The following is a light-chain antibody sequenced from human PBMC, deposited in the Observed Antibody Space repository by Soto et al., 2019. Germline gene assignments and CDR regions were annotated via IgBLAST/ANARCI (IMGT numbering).Light chain of an antibody. V-gene: IGKV1-39*01. J-gene: IGKJ1*01. CDR2: GAS. Sequence: DIQMTQSPSSLSASVGDRVTITCRAGQNINNYLNWYQQKPGKAPKLLIYGASSLQSGVPSRFSGSGSGTDFTLTISSLQPEDFATYYCQQSYSTPPWTFGQGTKVEIK. CDR1: QNINNY. CDR3: QQSYSTPPWT.